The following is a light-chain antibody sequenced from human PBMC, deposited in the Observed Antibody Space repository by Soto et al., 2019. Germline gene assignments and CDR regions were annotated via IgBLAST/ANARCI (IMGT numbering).Light chain of an antibody. J-gene: IGKJ1*01. CDR3: QQYNSYWT. Sequence: VRMTQSPSTLSGSIGARVTITCRASQTISSWLAWYQQKPGKAPHLLIYKASTLKSGVPSRFSGSGSGTEFTLTIRSLQPDEFATYYCQQYNSYWTFGQGSKLDIK. CDR2: KAS. V-gene: IGKV1-5*03. CDR1: QTISSW.